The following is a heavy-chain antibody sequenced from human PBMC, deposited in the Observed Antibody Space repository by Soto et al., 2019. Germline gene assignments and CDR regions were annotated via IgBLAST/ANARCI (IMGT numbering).Heavy chain of an antibody. Sequence: ASVKVSCKASGYTFTSYAMHWVRQAPGQRLEWMGWINAGNGNTKYSQKFQGRVFITRDTSASTAYMELSSLRSEDTAVYYCARGHYGDYVYLHAFAIWGQGTMVTVSS. V-gene: IGHV1-3*01. CDR1: GYTFTSYA. D-gene: IGHD4-17*01. CDR3: ARGHYGDYVYLHAFAI. CDR2: INAGNGNT. J-gene: IGHJ3*02.